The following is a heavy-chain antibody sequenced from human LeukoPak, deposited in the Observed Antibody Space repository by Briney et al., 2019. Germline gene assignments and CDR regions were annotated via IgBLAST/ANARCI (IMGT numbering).Heavy chain of an antibody. Sequence: SVKVSCKASGGTFSSYAISWVRQAPGQGLEWMGGIIPIFGTANYAQKLQGRVTITSDESTSTAYMELSSLRSEDTAVYYCARNPQRWLQLPGYFDYWGQGTLVTVSS. CDR1: GGTFSSYA. D-gene: IGHD5-24*01. CDR3: ARNPQRWLQLPGYFDY. V-gene: IGHV1-69*13. J-gene: IGHJ4*02. CDR2: IIPIFGTA.